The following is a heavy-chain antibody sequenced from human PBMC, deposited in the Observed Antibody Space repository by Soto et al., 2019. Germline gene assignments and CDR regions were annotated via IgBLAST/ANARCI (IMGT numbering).Heavy chain of an antibody. V-gene: IGHV4-34*01. CDR1: GGSFSGYY. CDR3: ARVEKGITIFGVVIITFNWFDP. D-gene: IGHD3-3*01. J-gene: IGHJ5*02. CDR2: TNHSGST. Sequence: SETLSLTCAVYGGSFSGYYCSRVRQPPGRGLEWIGETNHSGSTNYNPSLKSRVTISVDTSKNQFSLKLSSVTAADTAVYYCARVEKGITIFGVVIITFNWFDPWGQGTLVTVSS.